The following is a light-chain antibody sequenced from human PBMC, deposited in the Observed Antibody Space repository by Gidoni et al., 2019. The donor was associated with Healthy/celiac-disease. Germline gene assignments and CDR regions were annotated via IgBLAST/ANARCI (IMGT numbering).Light chain of an antibody. CDR2: GAS. CDR3: QQYGPT. V-gene: IGKV3-20*01. CDR1: QSVSSSY. Sequence: ELVLTQSPGTLSLSPGERATLSCRASQSVSSSYLAWYQQKPGQAPRLLIYGASSRATGIPDRFSGSGSGTDFTLTISRLEPEDFAVYYCQQYGPTFXQXTKLEIK. J-gene: IGKJ2*01.